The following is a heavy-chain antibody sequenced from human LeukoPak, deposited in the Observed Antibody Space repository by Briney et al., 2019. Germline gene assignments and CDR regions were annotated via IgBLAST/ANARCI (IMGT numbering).Heavy chain of an antibody. J-gene: IGHJ5*02. D-gene: IGHD3-22*01. Sequence: SETLSLTCAVYGGSFSGYYWSWIRQPPGKGLEWIGEINHSGSTNYDPSLKSRVTISVDTSKNQFSLKLSSVTAADTAVYYCARGIIRYYYDSSGYINWFDPWGQGTLVTVSS. CDR2: INHSGST. CDR3: ARGIIRYYYDSSGYINWFDP. V-gene: IGHV4-34*01. CDR1: GGSFSGYY.